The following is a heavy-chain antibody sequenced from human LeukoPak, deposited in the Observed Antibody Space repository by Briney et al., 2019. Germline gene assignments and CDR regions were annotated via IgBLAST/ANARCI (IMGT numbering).Heavy chain of an antibody. CDR3: ARVVVAATPYFDY. Sequence: SETLSLTCTVSGGSISSYYWSWIRQPPGKGLEWIGYIYYSGSTNYNPSLKSRVTISVDTSKNQFSLKLSSVTAADPAVYYCARVVVAATPYFDYWGQGTLVTVSS. J-gene: IGHJ4*02. D-gene: IGHD2-15*01. CDR2: IYYSGST. V-gene: IGHV4-59*01. CDR1: GGSISSYY.